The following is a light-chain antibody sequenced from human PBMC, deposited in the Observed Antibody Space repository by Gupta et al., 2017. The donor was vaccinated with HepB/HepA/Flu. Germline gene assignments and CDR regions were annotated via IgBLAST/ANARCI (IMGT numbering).Light chain of an antibody. Sequence: SVLTQPPSASGTPGQRVTISCSGSSSNIGCDNVYWYQQHPGTTPKLLIYNTDRRPSGVPDRFSGSKSGTSAALSISGLRAEYEADYYCAAGDNSLSVYVFGAGTGVTVL. CDR3: AAGDNSLSVYV. V-gene: IGLV1-47*02. J-gene: IGLJ1*01. CDR1: SSNIGCDN. CDR2: NTD.